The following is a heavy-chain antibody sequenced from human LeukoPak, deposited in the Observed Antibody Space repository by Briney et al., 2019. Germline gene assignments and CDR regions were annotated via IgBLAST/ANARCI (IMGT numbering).Heavy chain of an antibody. Sequence: GGSLRLSCVASGFPFNSHWMSWVRQTPGKGLEWVANIKEDGSEKTYVDSVKGRFTISRDNAKNSVYLQMDSLRVEDTAVYYCAAAPNSKYFDYWGQGNLVTVS. CDR1: GFPFNSHW. CDR2: IKEDGSEK. J-gene: IGHJ4*02. CDR3: AAAPNSKYFDY. V-gene: IGHV3-7*01. D-gene: IGHD2-8*01.